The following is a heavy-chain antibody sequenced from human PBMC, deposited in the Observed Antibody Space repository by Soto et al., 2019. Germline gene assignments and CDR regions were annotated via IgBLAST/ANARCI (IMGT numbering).Heavy chain of an antibody. Sequence: SETLSLTCTVSGGSISSYYWSWIRQPPGKGLEWIGYIYYSGSTNYNPSLKSRVTISVDTSKNQFSLKLSSVTAADTAVYYCARLSRRLYSSGWYHPNFDYWGQGTLVTVSS. D-gene: IGHD6-19*01. V-gene: IGHV4-59*08. CDR3: ARLSRRLYSSGWYHPNFDY. J-gene: IGHJ4*02. CDR2: IYYSGST. CDR1: GGSISSYY.